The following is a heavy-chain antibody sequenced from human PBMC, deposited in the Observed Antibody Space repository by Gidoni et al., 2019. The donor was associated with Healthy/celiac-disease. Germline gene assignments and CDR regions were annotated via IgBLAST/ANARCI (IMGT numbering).Heavy chain of an antibody. CDR2: ISSSGSTI. Sequence: QVQLVESGGGLVKPGGSLRLSCAASGFPFMSYYMSWIRQAPGKGLEWVSYISSSGSTIYYADSVKGRFTISRDNAKNSLYLQMNSLRAEDTAVYYCARDPTAPGGWNYGSFDYWGQGTLVTVSS. V-gene: IGHV3-11*01. CDR3: ARDPTAPGGWNYGSFDY. J-gene: IGHJ4*02. CDR1: GFPFMSYY. D-gene: IGHD1-7*01.